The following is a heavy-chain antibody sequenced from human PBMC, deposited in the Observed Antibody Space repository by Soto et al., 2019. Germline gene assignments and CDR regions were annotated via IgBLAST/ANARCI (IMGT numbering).Heavy chain of an antibody. J-gene: IGHJ4*02. CDR3: ARARSSEWLAYFDY. D-gene: IGHD6-19*01. CDR2: IYYSGST. V-gene: IGHV4-59*07. Sequence: PSDTLSLTCTVSGGSISSYYWSWIRQPPGKGLEWIGYIYYSGSTNYNPSLKSRVTISVDTSKNQFSLKLSSVTAADTAVYYCARARSSEWLAYFDYWGQGTLVTVSS. CDR1: GGSISSYY.